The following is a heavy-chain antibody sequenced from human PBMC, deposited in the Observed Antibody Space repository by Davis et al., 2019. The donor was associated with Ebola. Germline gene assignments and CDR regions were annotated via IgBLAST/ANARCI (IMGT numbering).Heavy chain of an antibody. Sequence: MPSETLSLTCAACGGSFSGYYWSWIRQPPGKGLEWIGEINHSGSTNYNPSLKSRVTISVDTSKNQFSLKLSSVTAADTAVFYCARGPYGSGSYFDNYYYGMDVWGQGTTVTVSS. V-gene: IGHV4-34*01. CDR2: INHSGST. D-gene: IGHD3-10*01. J-gene: IGHJ6*02. CDR1: GGSFSGYY. CDR3: ARGPYGSGSYFDNYYYGMDV.